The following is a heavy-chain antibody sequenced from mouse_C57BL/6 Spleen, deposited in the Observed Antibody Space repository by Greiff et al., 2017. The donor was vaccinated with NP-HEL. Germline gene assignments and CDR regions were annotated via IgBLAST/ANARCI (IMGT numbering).Heavy chain of an antibody. CDR3: ARRELLYYAMDY. CDR1: GYTFTSYG. Sequence: VKLMESGAELARPGASVKLSCKASGYTFTSYGISWVKQRTGQGLEWIGEIYPRSGNTYYNEKFKGKATLTADKSSSTAYMELRSLTSEDSAVYFCARRELLYYAMDYWGQGTSVTVSS. V-gene: IGHV1-81*01. CDR2: IYPRSGNT. J-gene: IGHJ4*01. D-gene: IGHD6-1*01.